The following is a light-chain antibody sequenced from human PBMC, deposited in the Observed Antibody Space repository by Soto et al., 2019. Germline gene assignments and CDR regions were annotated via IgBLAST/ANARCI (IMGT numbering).Light chain of an antibody. V-gene: IGKV4-1*01. Sequence: DIVMTQSPDSLAVSLGERATINCKSSQSVLYSSNNKNYLAWYQQKSGQPPKLLIYWASTRESGVPDRFSGSGSGTDFTLTISSLQAEDVAVYYCQQYYSAPRTFGQGNKLEIK. CDR2: WAS. J-gene: IGKJ2*02. CDR1: QSVLYSSNNKNY. CDR3: QQYYSAPRT.